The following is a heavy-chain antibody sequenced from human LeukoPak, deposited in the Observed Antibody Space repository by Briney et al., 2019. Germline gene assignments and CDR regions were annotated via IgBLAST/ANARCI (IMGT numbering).Heavy chain of an antibody. J-gene: IGHJ6*03. CDR1: GGSISSYY. V-gene: IGHV4-59*01. D-gene: IGHD6-19*01. CDR3: ARGYSSGWSMGYYYYYYMDV. CDR2: IYYSGST. Sequence: KPSETLSLTCTVSGGSISSYYWSWFRQPPGKGLEWIGYIYYSGSTNYNPSLKSRVTISVDTSKNQFSLKLSSVTAADTAVYYCARGYSSGWSMGYYYYYYMDVWAKGPRSPSP.